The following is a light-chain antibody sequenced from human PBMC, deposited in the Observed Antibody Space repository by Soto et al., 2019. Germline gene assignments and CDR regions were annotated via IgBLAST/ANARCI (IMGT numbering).Light chain of an antibody. V-gene: IGKV3-20*01. J-gene: IGKJ4*01. CDR1: QSVSSSY. CDR3: QQYYDWPSLT. Sequence: EIVLTQSPGTLSLSPGERATLSCRASQSVSSSYLAWYQQKPGQAPRLLIYGASNRATDIPHRFSGSGSGTEFSLSISRLQSTDFAVYYCQQYYDWPSLTFGGGTKVDI. CDR2: GAS.